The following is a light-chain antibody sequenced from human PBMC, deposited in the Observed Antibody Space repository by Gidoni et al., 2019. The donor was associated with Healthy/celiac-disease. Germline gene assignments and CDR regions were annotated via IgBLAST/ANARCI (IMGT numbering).Light chain of an antibody. J-gene: IGLJ2*01. CDR1: SSNIRNNY. V-gene: IGLV1-51*02. CDR3: GTWDSSLSALV. CDR2: ENN. Sequence: QSVFTQPPSVSAAPGPKVTISCSGSSSNIRNNYVAWYQQLPGTAPKLLIYENNKRPSGIPDRFAGSKSGTSATLGITGLQTGDEADYYCGTWDSSLSALVFGGGTKLTVL.